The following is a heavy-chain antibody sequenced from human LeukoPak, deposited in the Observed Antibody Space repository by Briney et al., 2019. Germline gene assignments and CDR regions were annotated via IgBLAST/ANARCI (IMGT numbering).Heavy chain of an antibody. V-gene: IGHV1-69*05. J-gene: IGHJ4*02. D-gene: IGHD5-18*01. Sequence: GASVKDSCKASGGSFNAYAISWVRQTPGQGLEWMGGIIPIFGTSNYAQKLQGRVTISTDESTSTAYMEVSSLRSEDTAIYYCARGLDASMETAYDYWGQGTLVTVSS. CDR3: ARGLDASMETAYDY. CDR2: IIPIFGTS. CDR1: GGSFNAYA.